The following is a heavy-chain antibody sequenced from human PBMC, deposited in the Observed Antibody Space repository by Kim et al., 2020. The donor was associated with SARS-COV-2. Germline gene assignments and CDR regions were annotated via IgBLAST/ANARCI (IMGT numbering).Heavy chain of an antibody. D-gene: IGHD1-26*01. V-gene: IGHV3-30-3*01. J-gene: IGHJ5*02. CDR3: AREGKGPPPSGFDP. Sequence: GGSPRLSCAASGFTFSSYAMHWVRQAPGKGLEWVAVISYDGSNKYYADSVKGRFTISRDNSKNTLYLQMNSLRAEDTAVYYCAREGKGPPPSGFDPWGQG. CDR2: ISYDGSNK. CDR1: GFTFSSYA.